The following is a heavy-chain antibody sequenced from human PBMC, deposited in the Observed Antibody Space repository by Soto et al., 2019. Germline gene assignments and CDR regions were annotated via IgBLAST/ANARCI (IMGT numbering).Heavy chain of an antibody. CDR1: GFTFSNAW. V-gene: IGHV3-15*01. J-gene: IGHJ6*04. Sequence: VVSLRLSFAASGFTFSNAWMSWVRQAPGKGLEWVGRIKSKTDGGTTDYAAPVKGRFTVSRDDSKNTLYLQMNSLKTEDTAVCYCTTVGATVLYSYSGMDGWGNGNTVTVCS. CDR3: TTVGATVLYSYSGMDG. CDR2: IKSKTDGGTT. D-gene: IGHD3-3*01.